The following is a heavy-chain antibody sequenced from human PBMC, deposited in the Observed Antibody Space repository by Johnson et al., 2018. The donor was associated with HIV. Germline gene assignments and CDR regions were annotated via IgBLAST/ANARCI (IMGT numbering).Heavy chain of an antibody. Sequence: VQLVESGGGLVKPGGSLRLSCAASGFTFNNAWMSWVRQAPGKGLEWVSGINWNGASTGYADSVKGRFTVSRDNANNSLYLQMNSLRAEDTAVYYCGGSYYYDSSGYYARNAFDIWGQGTMVTVSS. D-gene: IGHD3-22*01. CDR1: GFTFNNAW. V-gene: IGHV3-20*04. CDR3: GGSYYYDSSGYYARNAFDI. CDR2: INWNGAST. J-gene: IGHJ3*02.